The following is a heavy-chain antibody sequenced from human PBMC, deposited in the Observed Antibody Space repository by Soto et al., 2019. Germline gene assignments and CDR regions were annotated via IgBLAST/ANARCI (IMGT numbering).Heavy chain of an antibody. CDR2: TWHDGSNK. D-gene: IGHD3-10*01. J-gene: IGHJ2*01. CDR3: ARDVIYGSGCLDL. CDR1: GFSFSSYG. Sequence: QVQLVESGGGVVQPGRSLTLSCGGSGFSFSSYGMHWVRQAPGKGLEWVAVTWHDGSNKYYADSVKGRFTISRDNSKNTVHLQMDSLRAEDTAVYYCARDVIYGSGCLDLWGRGTPVTVSS. V-gene: IGHV3-33*01.